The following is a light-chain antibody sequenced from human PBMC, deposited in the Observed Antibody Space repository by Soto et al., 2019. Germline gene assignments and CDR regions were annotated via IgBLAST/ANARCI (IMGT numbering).Light chain of an antibody. CDR2: DAS. Sequence: EIVMMQSPATLSVSPGERATLSCRASQSISSNLAWYQQKPGQAPRLLIYDASARATGIPARFSGSGSGTDFTLTISSLQSEDFAVYYCHQYNNWPPEVTFGGGTKVEIK. CDR1: QSISSN. J-gene: IGKJ4*01. CDR3: HQYNNWPPEVT. V-gene: IGKV3-15*01.